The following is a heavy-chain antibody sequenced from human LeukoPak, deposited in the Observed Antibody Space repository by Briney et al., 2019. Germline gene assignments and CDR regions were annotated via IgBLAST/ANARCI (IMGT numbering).Heavy chain of an antibody. V-gene: IGHV3-30*18. Sequence: GRSLRLSCAASGFTFSSYGMHWVRQAPGKGLEWVAVISYDGSNKYYADSVKGRFTIPRDNSKNTLYLQMNSLRAEDTAVYYCAKDYSWNYVVHYWGQGTLVTVSS. J-gene: IGHJ4*02. CDR3: AKDYSWNYVVHY. D-gene: IGHD1-7*01. CDR1: GFTFSSYG. CDR2: ISYDGSNK.